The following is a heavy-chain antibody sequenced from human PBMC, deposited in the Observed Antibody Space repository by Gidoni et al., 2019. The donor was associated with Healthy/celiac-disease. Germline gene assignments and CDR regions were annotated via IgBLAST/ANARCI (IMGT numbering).Heavy chain of an antibody. CDR2: IIPIFGTA. CDR3: ARIGSETTPGAGTFDY. J-gene: IGHJ4*02. Sequence: QVQLVQSGAEVKMPGSSVKLSCQASGGTFSSYAISWVRQAPGQGLEWMGGIIPIFGTANYAQKFQDRVTITADESTSTAYMELSSLRSEDTAVYYCARIGSETTPGAGTFDYWGQGTLVTVSS. D-gene: IGHD4-17*01. V-gene: IGHV1-69*01. CDR1: GGTFSSYA.